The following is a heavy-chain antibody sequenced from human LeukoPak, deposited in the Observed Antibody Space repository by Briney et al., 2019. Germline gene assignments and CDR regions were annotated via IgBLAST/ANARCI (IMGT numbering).Heavy chain of an antibody. J-gene: IGHJ4*02. CDR1: GFTFDDYG. D-gene: IGHD3-22*01. V-gene: IGHV3-20*04. Sequence: GGSLRLSCAASGFTFDDYGMSWVRQAPGKGLEWVSGINWNGGSTGYADSVKGRFTISRDNAKNSLYLQMNSLRAEDTAFYYCARDPYDSSDYRTYYFDYWGQGTLVTVSS. CDR2: INWNGGST. CDR3: ARDPYDSSDYRTYYFDY.